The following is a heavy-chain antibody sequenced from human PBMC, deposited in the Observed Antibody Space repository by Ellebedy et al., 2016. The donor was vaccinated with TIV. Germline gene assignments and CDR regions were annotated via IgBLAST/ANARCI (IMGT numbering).Heavy chain of an antibody. CDR1: GYTFTGYY. CDR3: ARDVAARPSNYYGMDV. Sequence: ASVKVSXKASGYTFTGYYMHWVRQAPGQGLEWMGWINPNSGGTNYAQKFQGWVTMTRDTSISTAYMELSRLRSDDTAVYYCARDVAARPSNYYGMDVWGQGTTVTVSS. CDR2: INPNSGGT. D-gene: IGHD6-6*01. V-gene: IGHV1-2*04. J-gene: IGHJ6*02.